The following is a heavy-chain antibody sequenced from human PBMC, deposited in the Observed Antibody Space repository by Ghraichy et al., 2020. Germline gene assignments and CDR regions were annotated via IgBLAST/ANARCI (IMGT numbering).Heavy chain of an antibody. CDR2: ISGSGGST. CDR1: GFTFSSYA. J-gene: IGHJ6*03. V-gene: IGHV3-23*01. CDR3: AKGSSVTTGCYYYYMDV. Sequence: GGSLRLSCAASGFTFSSYAMSWVRQAPGKGLEWVSAISGSGGSTYYADSVKGRFTISRDNSKNTLYLQMNSLRAEDTAVYYCAKGSSVTTGCYYYYMDVWGKGTTVTVSS. D-gene: IGHD4-17*01.